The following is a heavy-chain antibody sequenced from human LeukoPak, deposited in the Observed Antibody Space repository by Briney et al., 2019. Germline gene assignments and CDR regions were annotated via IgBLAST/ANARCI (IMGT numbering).Heavy chain of an antibody. CDR1: GFTFDDYA. Sequence: GGSLRLSCAASGFTFDDYAMPWVRQAPGKGLEWVSGISWNSGSIGYADFVKGRFTISRDNAKNSLYLQMNSLRAEDTALYYCAKDITGYYGSGSLDYWGQGTLVTVSS. D-gene: IGHD3-10*01. CDR3: AKDITGYYGSGSLDY. V-gene: IGHV3-9*01. CDR2: ISWNSGSI. J-gene: IGHJ4*02.